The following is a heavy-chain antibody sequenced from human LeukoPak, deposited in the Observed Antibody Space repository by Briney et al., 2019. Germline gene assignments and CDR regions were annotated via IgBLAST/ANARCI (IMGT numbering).Heavy chain of an antibody. D-gene: IGHD4-17*01. CDR1: GYTFTSYD. CDR3: ARVKGHTVTTPIYYYYGMDV. Sequence: ASVKVSCKASGYTFTSYDINWVRQATGQGLEWMGWMNPNSGNTGYAQKFQGRVTMTRNTSISTAYMELSSLRSEDTAVYYCARVKGHTVTTPIYYYYGMDVWGQGTTVTVSS. CDR2: MNPNSGNT. V-gene: IGHV1-8*01. J-gene: IGHJ6*02.